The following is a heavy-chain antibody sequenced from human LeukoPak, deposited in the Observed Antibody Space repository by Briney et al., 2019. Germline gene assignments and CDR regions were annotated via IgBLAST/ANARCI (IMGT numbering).Heavy chain of an antibody. V-gene: IGHV5-51*01. CDR3: ARHRPYSSGWRHFDY. CDR2: IYPGDSDT. Sequence: GKSLKISCQGSGYSFSSYWIGWVRQMPGKGLEWMGIIYPGDSDTRYSPSFQGQVTISADKSISTAYLQWSSLTASDTAMYYCARHRPYSSGWRHFDYWGQGTLVTVSS. J-gene: IGHJ4*02. D-gene: IGHD6-19*01. CDR1: GYSFSSYW.